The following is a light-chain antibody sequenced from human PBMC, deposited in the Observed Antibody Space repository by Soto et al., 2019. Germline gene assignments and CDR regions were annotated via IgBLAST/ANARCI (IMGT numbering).Light chain of an antibody. CDR2: EDN. Sequence: ALTQPASVSGSPGQSITISCTGTSSDVGSYNLVSWYQQHPGTAPKLMIYEDNKRASGVSNRFSGSTSGITASLTISVLQAEDEADYYCCSYAGSSTWVFGGGTKLTVL. CDR1: SSDVGSYNL. V-gene: IGLV2-23*01. J-gene: IGLJ3*02. CDR3: CSYAGSSTWV.